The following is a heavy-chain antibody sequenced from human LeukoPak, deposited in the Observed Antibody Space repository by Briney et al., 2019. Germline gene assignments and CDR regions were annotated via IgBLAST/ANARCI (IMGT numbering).Heavy chain of an antibody. CDR1: GGSFRDYY. J-gene: IGHJ4*02. CDR2: INHSGST. CDR3: VTQQHLAQIFDY. D-gene: IGHD2-2*01. Sequence: SETLSLTCAVYGGSFRDYYWAWIRQPPGKGLEWIGEINHSGSTNYNPSLKSRVTISVDTSKNQFSLKLNSFTAADTAVYYCVTQQHLAQIFDYWSQGTLVTASS. V-gene: IGHV4-34*01.